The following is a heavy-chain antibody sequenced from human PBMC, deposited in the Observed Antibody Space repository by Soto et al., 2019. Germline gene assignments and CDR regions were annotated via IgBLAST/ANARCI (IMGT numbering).Heavy chain of an antibody. J-gene: IGHJ5*02. CDR2: IYYSGST. D-gene: IGHD3-10*01. Sequence: SETLSLTCTVSGGSISSGDYYWSWIRQPPGKGLEWIGYIYYSGSTYYNPSLKSRVTISVDTSKNQFSLKLSSVTAADTAVYYCARAPQGGSGSYYNWFDPWGQGTLVTVS. CDR3: ARAPQGGSGSYYNWFDP. V-gene: IGHV4-30-4*01. CDR1: GGSISSGDYY.